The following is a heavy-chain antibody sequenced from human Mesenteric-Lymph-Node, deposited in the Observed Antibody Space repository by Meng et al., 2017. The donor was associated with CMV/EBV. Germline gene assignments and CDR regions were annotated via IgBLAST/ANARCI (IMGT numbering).Heavy chain of an antibody. J-gene: IGHJ6*02. CDR1: GLTFGNAY. V-gene: IGHV3-15*01. CDR2: IKNKTDGETT. CDR3: SGYYYYYGMDV. Sequence: GESLKISCVVSGLTFGNAYMSWVRQAPGKGLEWVGHIKNKTDGETTNYAAPVKGRFTISRDDSKNTLYLQMNSLKTEDTAVYYCSGYYYYYGMDVWGQGTTVTVSS.